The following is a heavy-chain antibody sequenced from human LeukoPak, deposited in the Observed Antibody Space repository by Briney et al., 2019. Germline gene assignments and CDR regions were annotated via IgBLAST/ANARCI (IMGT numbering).Heavy chain of an antibody. J-gene: IGHJ4*02. D-gene: IGHD1-26*01. CDR1: GGSFSGYY. CDR3: ARSVGAAYYFDY. V-gene: IGHV4-59*01. Sequence: PSETLSLTCAVYGGSFSGYYWSWIRQPPGKGLEWIGYIYYSGSTNYNPSLKSRVTISVDTSKNQFSLKLSSVTAADTAVYYCARSVGAAYYFDYWGQGTLVTVSS. CDR2: IYYSGST.